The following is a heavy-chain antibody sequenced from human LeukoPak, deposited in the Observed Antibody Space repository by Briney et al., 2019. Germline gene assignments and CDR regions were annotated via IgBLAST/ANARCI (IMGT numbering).Heavy chain of an antibody. J-gene: IGHJ4*02. Sequence: GRSLRLSCAASGFTFSTIHWVRQTPGEGLEWVAVISYDGSHKYYADSVKGRFTISRDNSENALYLQMNRLRADDTAIYYCAKSTWFDYFDYWGQGTLVTVSS. V-gene: IGHV3-30*04. CDR3: AKSTWFDYFDY. D-gene: IGHD3-9*01. CDR1: GFTFST. CDR2: ISYDGSHK.